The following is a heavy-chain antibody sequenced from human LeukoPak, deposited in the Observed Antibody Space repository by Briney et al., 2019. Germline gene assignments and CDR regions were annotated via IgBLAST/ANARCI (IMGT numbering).Heavy chain of an antibody. V-gene: IGHV4-61*02. CDR3: ARDSGSYLAFDY. J-gene: IGHJ4*02. D-gene: IGHD1-26*01. CDR2: IYTSGST. Sequence: PSQTLSLTCTVSGGSISSGSYYWSWIRQPAGKGLEWIGRIYTSGSTNYNPSLKSRVTISVDTSKKQFSLKLSSVTAADTAVYYCARDSGSYLAFDYWGQGTLVTVSS. CDR1: GGSISSGSYY.